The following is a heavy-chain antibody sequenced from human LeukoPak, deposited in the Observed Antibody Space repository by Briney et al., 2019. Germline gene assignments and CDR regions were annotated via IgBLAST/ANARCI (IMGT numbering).Heavy chain of an antibody. D-gene: IGHD3-10*01. CDR3: LQYNSGTT. Sequence: GGSLRLSCAASGFTFSDYWMSWVRQAPGKGLEWVANIKKDGSDKYYVDSVKGRFTVSRDNAKNSLYLQMNSQRAEDTAVYYCLQYNSGTTWGQGTLVIVSS. J-gene: IGHJ5*02. CDR1: GFTFSDYW. CDR2: IKKDGSDK. V-gene: IGHV3-7*01.